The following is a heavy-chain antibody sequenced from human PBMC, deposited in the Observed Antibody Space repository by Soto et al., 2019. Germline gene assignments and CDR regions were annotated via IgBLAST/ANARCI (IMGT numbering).Heavy chain of an antibody. D-gene: IGHD5-18*01. Sequence: QVQLVESGGGVVQPGRSLRLSCEASGFTFSSYAMHWVRQAPGKGLEWVAVISYDGSNKYYADSVKGRFTISRDNSKNTLYLQMNSLRAEDTAVYYCARTVDTAMALGDYYGMDVWGQGTTVTVSS. V-gene: IGHV3-30-3*01. CDR3: ARTVDTAMALGDYYGMDV. CDR2: ISYDGSNK. CDR1: GFTFSSYA. J-gene: IGHJ6*02.